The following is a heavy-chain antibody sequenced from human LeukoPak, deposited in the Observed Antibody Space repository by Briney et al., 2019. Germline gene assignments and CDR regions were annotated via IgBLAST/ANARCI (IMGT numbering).Heavy chain of an antibody. CDR1: GGSISSFY. CDR2: INHSGST. D-gene: IGHD3-22*01. J-gene: IGHJ6*03. V-gene: IGHV4-34*01. Sequence: SETLSLTCTVSGGSISSFYWSWIRQPPGKGLEWIGEINHSGSTNYNPSLKSRVTISVDTSKNQFSLKLSSVTAADTAVYYCARGGSYYDSSGYYYYYYYMDVWGKGTTVTVSS. CDR3: ARGGSYYDSSGYYYYYYYMDV.